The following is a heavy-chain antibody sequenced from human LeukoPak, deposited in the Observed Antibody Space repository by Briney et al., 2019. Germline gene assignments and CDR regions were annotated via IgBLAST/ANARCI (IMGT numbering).Heavy chain of an antibody. J-gene: IGHJ4*02. CDR3: ARDAGNDYGGKEADY. D-gene: IGHD4-23*01. V-gene: IGHV3-74*01. CDR1: GFTVSSNY. CDR2: ISTDGSST. Sequence: GGSLRLSCAASGFTVSSNYMSWVRQAPGKGLVWVARISTDGSSTSYADSVKGRFTISRDNAKNTLYLQMNSLRAEDTAVYYCARDAGNDYGGKEADYWGQGTLVTVSS.